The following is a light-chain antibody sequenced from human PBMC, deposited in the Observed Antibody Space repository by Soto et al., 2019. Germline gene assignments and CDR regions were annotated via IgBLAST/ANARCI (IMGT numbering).Light chain of an antibody. J-gene: IGLJ1*01. CDR1: SSDVGGYNY. Sequence: QSALTQPASVSGSPGQSITISCTGTSSDVGGYNYVSWYQQHPGKAPKVMIYEVSNRPSGVSNRFSGHKSGNTAALTISGLQAEYEADYYCGSYTSINTGVFGTGTKLTV. CDR2: EVS. V-gene: IGLV2-14*01. CDR3: GSYTSINTGV.